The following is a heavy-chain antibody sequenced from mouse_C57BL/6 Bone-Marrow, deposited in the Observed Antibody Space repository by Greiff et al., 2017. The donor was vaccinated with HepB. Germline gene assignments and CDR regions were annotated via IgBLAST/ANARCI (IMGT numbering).Heavy chain of an antibody. J-gene: IGHJ3*01. CDR2: ISNGGGST. CDR1: GFTFSDYY. Sequence: EVKLVESGGGLVQPGGSLKLSCAASGFTFSDYYMYWVRQTPEKRLEWVAYISNGGGSTYYPDTVKGRFTISRDNAKNTLYLQMSRLKSEDTAMYYCARLNYDYEGAYWGQGTLVTVSA. D-gene: IGHD2-4*01. CDR3: ARLNYDYEGAY. V-gene: IGHV5-12*01.